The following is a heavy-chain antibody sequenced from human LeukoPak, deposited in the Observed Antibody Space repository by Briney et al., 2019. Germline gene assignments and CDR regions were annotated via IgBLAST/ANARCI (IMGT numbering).Heavy chain of an antibody. D-gene: IGHD5-18*01. Sequence: GGSLRLSCAASGFTFSSYAMHWVRQAPGKGLEWVTVISYDGINKYYADSVKGRFTISRDNSKNTVYLQMNSLRGEDTAVYYCARGRNVDTSLVNDYWGQGTLVTVSS. CDR3: ARGRNVDTSLVNDY. V-gene: IGHV3-30*04. CDR1: GFTFSSYA. J-gene: IGHJ4*02. CDR2: ISYDGINK.